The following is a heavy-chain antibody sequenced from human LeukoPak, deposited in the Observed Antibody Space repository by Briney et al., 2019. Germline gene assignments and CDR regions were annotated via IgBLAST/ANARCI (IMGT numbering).Heavy chain of an antibody. CDR3: AISSGSYGTYYYYYYMDV. V-gene: IGHV4-59*01. D-gene: IGHD3-10*01. Sequence: SETLSLTCSVAGGSISSYYWSWIRQPPGKGLEWIGNIYYSGSTNYNPSLKSRVTISVDTSKNQFSLKLSSVTAADTAVYYCAISSGSYGTYYYYYYMDVWGKGTTVTISS. CDR2: IYYSGST. CDR1: GGSISSYY. J-gene: IGHJ6*03.